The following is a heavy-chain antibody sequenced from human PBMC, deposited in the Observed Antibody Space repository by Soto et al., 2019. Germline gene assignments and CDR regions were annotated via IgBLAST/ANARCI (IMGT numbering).Heavy chain of an antibody. Sequence: PSETLSLTCPVSGKSVSTFYWSWIRQPPGKGLEWIGHAYYSGSTNYDPSLKSRVTISVDMSKNQVSLRLTSVTAADTAVYYCARGTDYTQIASYHYGMDVWGQGTSVTVSS. CDR3: ARGTDYTQIASYHYGMDV. CDR2: AYYSGST. D-gene: IGHD4-4*01. CDR1: GKSVSTFY. V-gene: IGHV4-59*02. J-gene: IGHJ6*02.